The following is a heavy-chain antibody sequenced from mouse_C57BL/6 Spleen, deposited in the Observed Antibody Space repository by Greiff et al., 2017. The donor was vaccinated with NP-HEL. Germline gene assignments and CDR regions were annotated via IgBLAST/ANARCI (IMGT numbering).Heavy chain of an antibody. CDR1: GYTFTDYN. CDR3: ARGGDYGGYCDV. Sequence: EVQLQQSGPELVKPGASVKMSCKASGYTFTDYNMHWVKQSHGKSLEWIGYINPNNGGTSYNQKFKGKATLTVNTSSSTAYMELRRLTAEAAAVYYCARGGDYGGYCDVWGKGTTVTVSS. V-gene: IGHV1-22*01. D-gene: IGHD2-13*01. J-gene: IGHJ1*03. CDR2: INPNNGGT.